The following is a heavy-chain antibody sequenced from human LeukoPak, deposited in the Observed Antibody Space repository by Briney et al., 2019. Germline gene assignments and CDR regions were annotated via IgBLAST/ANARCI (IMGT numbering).Heavy chain of an antibody. D-gene: IGHD2-21*01. CDR1: GGSINVSY. J-gene: IGHJ5*02. V-gene: IGHV4-59*08. CDR3: ARHLALDWFDP. CDR2: IYSSGST. Sequence: SETLSLTCTVYGGSINVSYWSWIRQPPGKGLEWIGYIYSSGSTNSNPSLKSRVTVSVDTSKNQFSLKLSSVTAADTAMYYCARHLALDWFDPWGQGTLVTVSS.